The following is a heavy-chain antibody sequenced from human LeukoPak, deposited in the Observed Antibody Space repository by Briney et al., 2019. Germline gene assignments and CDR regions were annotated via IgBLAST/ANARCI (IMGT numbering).Heavy chain of an antibody. Sequence: PGGSLRLSCAASGFTFSSYAMSWVRLAPGKGLEWVSTISGSGDTTYYADSVRDRFTISRDNSNNTLYLQMNSLRAENTALYYCARTPQKYCSSTTCYPDYWGQGTLVTVSS. V-gene: IGHV3-23*01. CDR1: GFTFSSYA. CDR3: ARTPQKYCSSTTCYPDY. D-gene: IGHD2-2*01. CDR2: ISGSGDTT. J-gene: IGHJ4*02.